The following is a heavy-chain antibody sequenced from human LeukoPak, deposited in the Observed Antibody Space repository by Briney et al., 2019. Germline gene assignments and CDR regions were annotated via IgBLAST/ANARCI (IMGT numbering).Heavy chain of an antibody. CDR3: AKVPRTSYYYGMDV. Sequence: PGGSLRLSCAASGFTFSSYGMRWVRQAPGKGLEWVAVISYDGSNKYYADSVKGRFTISRDNSKNTLYLQMNSLRAEDTAVYYCAKVPRTSYYYGMDVWGQGTTVTVSS. J-gene: IGHJ6*02. V-gene: IGHV3-30*18. D-gene: IGHD1-7*01. CDR2: ISYDGSNK. CDR1: GFTFSSYG.